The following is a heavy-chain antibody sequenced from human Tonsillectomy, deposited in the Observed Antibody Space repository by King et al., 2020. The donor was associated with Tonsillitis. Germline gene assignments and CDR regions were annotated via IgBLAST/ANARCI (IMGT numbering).Heavy chain of an antibody. Sequence: QLVQSGAEVKKPGASVKVSCKVSGYTLIELSMHWVRQVPGKGLEWMGNFDPEDGETIYVQRFQGRLTMTEDISADTAYMELSSLRSEDTAVYYCATKKYYDSSGYYLDLWGRGTLVTVSS. V-gene: IGHV1-24*01. D-gene: IGHD3-22*01. CDR2: FDPEDGET. CDR1: GYTLIELS. J-gene: IGHJ2*01. CDR3: ATKKYYDSSGYYLDL.